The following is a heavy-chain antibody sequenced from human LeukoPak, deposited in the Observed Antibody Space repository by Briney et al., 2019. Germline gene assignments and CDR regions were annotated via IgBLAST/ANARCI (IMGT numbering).Heavy chain of an antibody. D-gene: IGHD4-11*01. V-gene: IGHV3-74*01. CDR3: TGHHQAYSRTY. J-gene: IGHJ4*02. Sequence: GGSLRLSCAASGFTFDDYAMHWVRHAPGKGLVWVSRISTDASSTTYADSVKGRFTISRDNAKGTLYLQMSSLRAEDTAVYYCTGHHQAYSRTYWGQGTLVTVSS. CDR2: ISTDASST. CDR1: GFTFDDYA.